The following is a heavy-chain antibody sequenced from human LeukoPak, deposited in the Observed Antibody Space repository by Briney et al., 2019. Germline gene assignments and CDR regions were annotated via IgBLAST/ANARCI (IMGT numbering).Heavy chain of an antibody. CDR2: ISYDGSNK. V-gene: IGHV3-30-3*01. J-gene: IGHJ4*02. CDR1: GFTFSSYA. D-gene: IGHD1-26*01. Sequence: PGGSLRLSCAASGFTFSSYAMHWVRQAPGKGLEWVAVISYDGSNKYYADSVKGRFTISRDNSKNTLYLQMNSLRAEDTAVYYCAANSGYIDYWGQGTLVTVSS. CDR3: AANSGYIDY.